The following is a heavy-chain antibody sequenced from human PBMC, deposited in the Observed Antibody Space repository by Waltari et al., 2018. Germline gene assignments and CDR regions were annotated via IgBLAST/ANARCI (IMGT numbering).Heavy chain of an antibody. V-gene: IGHV1-2*02. CDR1: GYTFTGYY. J-gene: IGHJ5*02. CDR2: RNPNSGGT. D-gene: IGHD6-19*01. CDR3: ARDLSEGSGWLPNWFDP. Sequence: QVQLVQSGAEVKKPGASVKVSCKASGYTFTGYYMHWVRQAPGQGLAWRGWRNPNSGGTNHAQKFQGRVPMTRDTSLSTPYMELSRRRSDDTAVYYCARDLSEGSGWLPNWFDPWGQGTRVTVSS.